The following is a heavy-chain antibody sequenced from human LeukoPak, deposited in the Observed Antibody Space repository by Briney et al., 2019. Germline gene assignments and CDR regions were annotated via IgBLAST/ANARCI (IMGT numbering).Heavy chain of an antibody. D-gene: IGHD6-19*01. CDR2: IEGGGEDT. V-gene: IGHV3-23*01. CDR3: AKEQMHRAVDYFDY. J-gene: IGHJ4*02. CDR1: RFTFSNYA. Sequence: PGGSPRLSCPASRFTFSNYAMSWVRQAPGKGLEWVSSIEGGGEDTYYADSVKGRFTISRDNSKSTLFLQMNSLRAEDTAVYYCAKEQMHRAVDYFDYWGQGTLVTVSS.